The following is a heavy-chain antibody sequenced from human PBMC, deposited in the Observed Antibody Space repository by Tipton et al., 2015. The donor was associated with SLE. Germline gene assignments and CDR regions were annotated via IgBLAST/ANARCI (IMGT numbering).Heavy chain of an antibody. CDR3: SASLLPLYGMDV. Sequence: SLRLSCAASGFTFSSYWMSWVRQAPGKGLEWVANIKQDGSEKYYVDSVKGRFTISRDNAKNSLYLQMNSLRAEDTAVYYCSASLLPLYGMDVWGQGTTVTVSS. CDR1: GFTFSSYW. J-gene: IGHJ6*02. V-gene: IGHV3-7*01. CDR2: IKQDGSEK. D-gene: IGHD2-15*01.